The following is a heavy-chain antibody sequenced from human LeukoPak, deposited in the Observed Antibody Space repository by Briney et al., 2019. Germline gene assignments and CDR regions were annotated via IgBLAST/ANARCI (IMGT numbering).Heavy chain of an antibody. J-gene: IGHJ6*03. CDR2: IYYSGST. CDR3: ARQGAARLVYNYYYMDV. V-gene: IGHV4-39*01. Sequence: SETLSLTCTVSGGSISSSSYYWGWIRQPPGKGLEWIGSIYYSGSTYYNPSLKSRVTISVDTSKNQFSLKLSSVTAADTAVYYCARQGAARLVYNYYYMDVWGKGTTVTVSS. D-gene: IGHD6-6*01. CDR1: GGSISSSSYY.